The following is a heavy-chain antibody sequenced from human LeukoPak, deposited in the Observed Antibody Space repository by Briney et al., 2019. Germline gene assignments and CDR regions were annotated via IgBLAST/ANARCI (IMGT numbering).Heavy chain of an antibody. Sequence: PGGSLRLSCAASGFTFSSYAMHWVRQAPGKGLEWMGRFDPEDGETIYAQKFQGRVTMTEDTSTNTAYMELSSLRSEDTAVYYCATADVAVAGTPDYWGQGTLVTVSS. CDR2: FDPEDGET. CDR3: ATADVAVAGTPDY. CDR1: GFTFSSYA. V-gene: IGHV1-24*01. D-gene: IGHD6-19*01. J-gene: IGHJ4*02.